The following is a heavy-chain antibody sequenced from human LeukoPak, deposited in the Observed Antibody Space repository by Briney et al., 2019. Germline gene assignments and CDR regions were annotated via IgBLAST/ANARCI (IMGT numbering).Heavy chain of an antibody. CDR2: IKQDGSEK. D-gene: IGHD6-19*01. V-gene: IGHV3-7*01. CDR3: ARHPNVAVAGTGAFDI. CDR1: GFIFSSHG. J-gene: IGHJ3*02. Sequence: GSLRLSCAASGFIFSSHGMNWVRQAPGKGLEWVANIKQDGSEKYYVDSVKGRFTISRDNAKNSLYLQMNSLRAEDTAVYYCARHPNVAVAGTGAFDIWGQGTMVTVSS.